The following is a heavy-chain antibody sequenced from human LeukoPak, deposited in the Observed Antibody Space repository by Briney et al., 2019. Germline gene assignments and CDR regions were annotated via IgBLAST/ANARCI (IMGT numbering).Heavy chain of an antibody. Sequence: GGSLRPSCAASGFTFSSYGMHWVRQAPGKGLEWVALIWYDGSNKYYADSVKGRFTISRDNFNNTLYLQMNSLRVEDTAVYYCAKDPYMSSTALDYWGQGTLVTVSS. CDR1: GFTFSSYG. J-gene: IGHJ4*02. D-gene: IGHD6-6*01. CDR3: AKDPYMSSTALDY. CDR2: IWYDGSNK. V-gene: IGHV3-33*06.